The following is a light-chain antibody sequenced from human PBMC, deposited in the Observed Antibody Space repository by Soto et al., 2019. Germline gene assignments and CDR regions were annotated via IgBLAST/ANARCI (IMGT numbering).Light chain of an antibody. CDR3: QQYGSPVT. V-gene: IGKV3-20*01. J-gene: IGKJ5*01. CDR2: GAS. Sequence: EIVLTQSPGTLSLSPGERATLSCRASQSVTSGSLAWYQQKPGQAPRLLIYGASSRATGIPDRFSGSGSGTDFTLTISRLEPEDFAVFYCQQYGSPVTFGQGTRLEIK. CDR1: QSVTSGS.